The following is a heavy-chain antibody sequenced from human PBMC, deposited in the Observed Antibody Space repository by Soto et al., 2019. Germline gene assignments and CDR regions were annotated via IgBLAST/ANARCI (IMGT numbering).Heavy chain of an antibody. J-gene: IGHJ4*02. CDR3: AKKFHFGSGSYNYSFDY. CDR1: GFTFSNYA. CDR2: LSASDGST. Sequence: EGQLGESWGGLVQPGGPLRLSCAASGFTFSNYAMSWVRQAPGKGLEWVSTLSASDGSTYYADSVKGRFTISSDNSKNTLYLQMNSLGAEDTAVYYCAKKFHFGSGSYNYSFDYWGQGALVPVSS. D-gene: IGHD3-10*01. V-gene: IGHV3-23*04.